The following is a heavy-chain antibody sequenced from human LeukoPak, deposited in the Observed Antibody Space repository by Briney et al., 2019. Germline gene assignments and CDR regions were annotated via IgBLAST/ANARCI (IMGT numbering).Heavy chain of an antibody. CDR3: ARDGPYRAVAGT. Sequence: ASVTVSCTASGYTFTSYGISWVRQAPGQGLEWIGWISAYNGNTNYAQKLQGRVTMTTDTSTSTAYMELRSLRSDDTAVYYWARDGPYRAVAGTWGQGTLVTVSS. V-gene: IGHV1-18*04. D-gene: IGHD6-19*01. J-gene: IGHJ5*02. CDR1: GYTFTSYG. CDR2: ISAYNGNT.